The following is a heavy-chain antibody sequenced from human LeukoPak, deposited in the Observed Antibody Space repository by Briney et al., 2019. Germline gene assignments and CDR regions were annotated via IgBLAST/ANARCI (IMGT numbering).Heavy chain of an antibody. J-gene: IGHJ4*02. V-gene: IGHV3-30*18. D-gene: IGHD3-10*01. Sequence: GGSLRLSCAASGFTFTTYAMHWVRQAAGKGLEWVAEISFDGRNEEYVDSVKGRFSISRDNSKDMVYLQKNSLRAEDTAVYYCAKDRLVRGGHFGSWGQGILVTVSS. CDR1: GFTFTTYA. CDR2: ISFDGRNE. CDR3: AKDRLVRGGHFGS.